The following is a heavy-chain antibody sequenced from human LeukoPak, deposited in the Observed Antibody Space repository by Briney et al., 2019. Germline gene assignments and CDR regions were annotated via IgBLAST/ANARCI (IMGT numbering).Heavy chain of an antibody. Sequence: ASVKVSCKASGYTFTSYYMHWVRQAPGQGLEWMGIINPSGGSTTYAQKFQGRVTMTRDTSTSTVYMELSSLRSKDTAVYYCARGVFAGRYYYGMDVWGQGTTVTVSS. CDR2: INPSGGST. CDR1: GYTFTSYY. CDR3: ARGVFAGRYYYGMDV. V-gene: IGHV1-46*01. D-gene: IGHD3-10*01. J-gene: IGHJ6*02.